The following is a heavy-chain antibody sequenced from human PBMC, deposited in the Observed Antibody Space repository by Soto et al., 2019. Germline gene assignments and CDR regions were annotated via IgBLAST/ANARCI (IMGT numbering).Heavy chain of an antibody. J-gene: IGHJ4*02. V-gene: IGHV3-30*04. CDR2: ISFDGSLK. CDR3: ARTYSSSWNYLDY. D-gene: IGHD6-13*01. CDR1: GFTFDSHT. Sequence: QVHLVESGGGVVQPGRSLRLSCTASGFTFDSHTMHWVRQSPGKGLEWVALISFDGSLKYDSDSVKGRFSISRDNSKNTVLLEMNSLRPEDTAVYYCARTYSSSWNYLDYWGQGVQVIVSS.